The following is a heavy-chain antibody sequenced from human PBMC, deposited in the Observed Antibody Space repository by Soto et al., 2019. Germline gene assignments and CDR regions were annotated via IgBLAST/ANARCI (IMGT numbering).Heavy chain of an antibody. V-gene: IGHV3-23*01. CDR3: AKAXNFGVGPDYYYYYGMDV. Sequence: GGSLRLSCAASGFTFSSYAMSWVRQAPGKGLEWVSTVSGSGESTNYADSVKGRFTISADNSKSTLHLQMNSLRGEDTAVYYCAKAXNFGVGPDYYYYYGMDVWGQGTTVTVSS. CDR1: GFTFSSYA. CDR2: VSGSGEST. J-gene: IGHJ6*02. D-gene: IGHD3-3*01.